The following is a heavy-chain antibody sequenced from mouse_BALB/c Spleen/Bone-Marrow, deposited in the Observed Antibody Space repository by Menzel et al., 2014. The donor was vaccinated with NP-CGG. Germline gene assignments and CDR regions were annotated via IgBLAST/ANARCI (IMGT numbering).Heavy chain of an antibody. J-gene: IGHJ2*01. CDR3: ARAPLLRLRNYFDY. V-gene: IGHV1-7*01. CDR2: ISPRTGYT. D-gene: IGHD1-2*01. Sequence: VQVVESGAELAKPGASVKMSCKAPGYTFTSYWMHWVKQRPGQGLEWIGYISPRTGYTEYSQKFKDKATLTADKSSSTACMQLSSLTSEDSAVYYCARAPLLRLRNYFDYWGQGTTLTVSS. CDR1: GYTFTSYW.